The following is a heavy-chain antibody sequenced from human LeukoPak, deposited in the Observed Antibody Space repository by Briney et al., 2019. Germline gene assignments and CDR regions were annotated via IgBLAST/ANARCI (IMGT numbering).Heavy chain of an antibody. Sequence: GGSLRLSCEASGFTFSSYGIHWVRQAPGKGLEWVAVISYDGSNKYYADSVKGRFTISRDNSKNTLYLQMNSLRAEDTAVYYCAKEPHYYYDSSDYYDYWGQGTLVTVSS. CDR2: ISYDGSNK. D-gene: IGHD3-22*01. CDR3: AKEPHYYYDSSDYYDY. CDR1: GFTFSSYG. J-gene: IGHJ4*02. V-gene: IGHV3-30*18.